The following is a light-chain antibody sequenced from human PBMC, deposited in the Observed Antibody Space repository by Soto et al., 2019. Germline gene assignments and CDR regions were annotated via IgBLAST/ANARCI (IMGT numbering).Light chain of an antibody. CDR2: DVS. J-gene: IGLJ2*01. CDR3: GSYAGSYTLV. Sequence: QSALTQPRSVSGAPGQSVTISCTGTSSDVGGSNYVSWYQQHPGKAPKLMIYDVSTRPSGVPDRFSGSKSGNTASLTISGFQAEDEADYYCGSYAGSYTLVFGGGTKVTV. V-gene: IGLV2-11*01. CDR1: SSDVGGSNY.